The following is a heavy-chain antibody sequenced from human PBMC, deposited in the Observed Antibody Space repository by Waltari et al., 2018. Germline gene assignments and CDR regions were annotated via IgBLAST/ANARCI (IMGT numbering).Heavy chain of an antibody. CDR3: ARTEVHIVVEQYFQH. CDR1: GGSFSGYY. J-gene: IGHJ1*01. Sequence: QVQLQQWGAGLLKPSETLSLTCAVYGGSFSGYYWNWIRQPPGKGLEWMGENNQTGRTNHTPSLKCRVTISVDTSKNQFSLKLRSVTAADTAVDYCARTEVHIVVEQYFQHWGQGTLVTVSS. D-gene: IGHD2-21*01. V-gene: IGHV4-34*01. CDR2: NNQTGRT.